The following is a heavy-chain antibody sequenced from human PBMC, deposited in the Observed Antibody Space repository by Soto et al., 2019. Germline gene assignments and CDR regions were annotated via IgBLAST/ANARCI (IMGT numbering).Heavy chain of an antibody. V-gene: IGHV3-9*01. CDR2: LNWDSGLV. CDR1: GFTFNAYA. CDR3: AKDLGPFDI. Sequence: SLRLSCAASGFTFNAYAMHWVRQSPGKGLEWVAGLNWDSGLVAYADSVKGRFTISRDNAKNSLYLQMNTLRPEDTALYYCAKDLGPFDIWGQGTMVTVSS. J-gene: IGHJ3*02.